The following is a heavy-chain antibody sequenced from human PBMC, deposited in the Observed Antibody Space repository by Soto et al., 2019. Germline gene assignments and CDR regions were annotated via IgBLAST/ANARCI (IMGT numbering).Heavy chain of an antibody. CDR1: GFTFSSYA. V-gene: IGHV3-23*01. D-gene: IGHD3-10*01. CDR2: ISNSGGST. J-gene: IGHJ5*02. Sequence: EVHLLESGGDLVQPGGSLRLSCAASGFTFSSYAMSWVRQAPGKGLEWVSSISNSGGSTYYADSVKGRFTISRDNSKNALYLQMNRLRAEDTAVFYCVPLPLWFGDLLFWVDPCGQGTLVTVSS. CDR3: VPLPLWFGDLLFWVDP.